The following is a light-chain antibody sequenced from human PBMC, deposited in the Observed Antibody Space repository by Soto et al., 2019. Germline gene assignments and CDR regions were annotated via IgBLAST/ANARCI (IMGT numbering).Light chain of an antibody. V-gene: IGKV1-5*03. CDR1: HIISSW. Sequence: DIQMTQSPSTLSASVLYRFTITCRAIHIISSWLAWYQQKPGKAPKVLIFKASSLESGVPSRLSGSGSGTELTITIRSLHPDDFATYYRQNYSSDXSWTCGQGTKV. J-gene: IGKJ1*01. CDR3: QNYSSDXSWT. CDR2: KAS.